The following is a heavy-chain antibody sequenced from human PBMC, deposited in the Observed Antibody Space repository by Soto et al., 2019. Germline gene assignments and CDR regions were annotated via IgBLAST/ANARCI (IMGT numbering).Heavy chain of an antibody. Sequence: QVQLQESGPGLLKPSQILSLTCTVSGDSISSGGYYWTWIRQRPGKGLEWIGFVYYSGITYYSPPLESCLSLSVDTSRLQFALRPRSVTAAAPAVYYCARCVRHLIFDGGFGLDVWGQGTRVTVS. D-gene: IGHD3-10*01. CDR2: VYYSGIT. CDR1: GDSISSGGYY. CDR3: ARCVRHLIFDGGFGLDV. V-gene: IGHV4-31*03. J-gene: IGHJ6*02.